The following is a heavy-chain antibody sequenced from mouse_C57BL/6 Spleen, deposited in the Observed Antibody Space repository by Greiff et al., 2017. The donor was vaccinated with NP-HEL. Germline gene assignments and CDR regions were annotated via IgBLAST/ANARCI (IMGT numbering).Heavy chain of an antibody. J-gene: IGHJ4*01. CDR3: ARHEGYGNDDDYAMDY. Sequence: VQLQQSGAELVKPGASVKLSCTASGYTFTEYTIHWVKQRSGQGLEWIGWFYPGSGSIKYNEKFKDKATLTADKSSSTVYMELSRLTSEDTAVYYGARHEGYGNDDDYAMDYWGQGTSVTVSS. CDR1: GYTFTEYT. CDR2: FYPGSGSI. V-gene: IGHV1-62-2*01. D-gene: IGHD2-10*02.